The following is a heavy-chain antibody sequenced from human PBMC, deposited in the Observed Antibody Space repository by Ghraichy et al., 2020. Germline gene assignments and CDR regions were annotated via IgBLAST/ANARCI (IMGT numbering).Heavy chain of an antibody. Sequence: SETLSLTCTVSGGSISSGGYYWSWIRQHPGKGLEWIGYIYYSGSTYYNPSLKSRVTISVDTSKNQFSLKLSSVTAADTAVYYCARDSSIGSGYLFDYWGQGTLVTVSS. CDR2: IYYSGST. CDR3: ARDSSIGSGYLFDY. V-gene: IGHV4-31*03. J-gene: IGHJ4*02. D-gene: IGHD3-22*01. CDR1: GGSISSGGYY.